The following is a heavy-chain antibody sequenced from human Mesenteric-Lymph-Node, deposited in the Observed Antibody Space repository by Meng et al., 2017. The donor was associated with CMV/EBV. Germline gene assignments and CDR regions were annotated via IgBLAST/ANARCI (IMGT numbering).Heavy chain of an antibody. CDR1: GGSFRDYF. Sequence: SETLSLTCAVYGGSFRDYFCSWIRQPPGKGLAWIGEINHSGSTNYNPSLKSRVTITIDTSKNQFSLQLNSVTAADTAVYYCARGLYPGSSSVAGYWGQGTLVTVSS. D-gene: IGHD6-6*01. CDR2: INHSGST. J-gene: IGHJ4*02. V-gene: IGHV4-34*01. CDR3: ARGLYPGSSSVAGY.